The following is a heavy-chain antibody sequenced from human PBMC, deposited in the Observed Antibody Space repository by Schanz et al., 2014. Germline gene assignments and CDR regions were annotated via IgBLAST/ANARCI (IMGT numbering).Heavy chain of an antibody. CDR3: ARLDSSSWYPRY. J-gene: IGHJ4*02. CDR2: ISGSGGST. V-gene: IGHV3-23*01. Sequence: EVQLLESGGGLVQPGGSLRLSCVASGFTFSSYAMSWVRQAPGKGLEWVSGISGSGGSTYDADSVKGRFTISRDNAKNSLYLQMNSLRAEDTGVYYCARLDSSSWYPRYWGQGTLVTVSS. CDR1: GFTFSSYA. D-gene: IGHD6-13*01.